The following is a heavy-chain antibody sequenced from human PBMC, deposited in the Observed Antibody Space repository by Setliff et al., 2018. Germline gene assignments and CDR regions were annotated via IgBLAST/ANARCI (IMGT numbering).Heavy chain of an antibody. D-gene: IGHD3-22*01. V-gene: IGHV3-48*03. J-gene: IGHJ3*02. CDR2: ISSSGSTI. CDR1: GFTFSTYE. CDR3: AREGRYYDSSGYYYIGRVVALDI. Sequence: HPGGSLRLSCAASGFTFSTYEMKWVRQAPGKGLEWVSYISSSGSTIYYADSVKGRFTISRDNAKNSLYLQMHSLRAEDTAVYYCAREGRYYDSSGYYYIGRVVALDIWGQGTMVTVSS.